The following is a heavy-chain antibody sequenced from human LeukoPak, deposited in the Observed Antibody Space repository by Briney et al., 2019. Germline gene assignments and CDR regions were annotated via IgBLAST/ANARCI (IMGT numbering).Heavy chain of an antibody. CDR1: GYTLTELS. Sequence: GASVKVSCKVSGYTLTELSMHWVRQAPGKGLEWMGGFDPEDGETLYAQKFQGRVTMTEDTSTDTAYMEVSSLRSDDTAVYYCATVASRLERRGRFDYWGQGTLVTVSS. J-gene: IGHJ4*02. D-gene: IGHD1-1*01. CDR3: ATVASRLERRGRFDY. CDR2: FDPEDGET. V-gene: IGHV1-24*01.